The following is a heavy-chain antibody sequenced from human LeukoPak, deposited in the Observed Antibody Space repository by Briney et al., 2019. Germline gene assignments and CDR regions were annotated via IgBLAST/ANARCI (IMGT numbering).Heavy chain of an antibody. Sequence: GGSLRLSCAASGFTFRSFAMHWVRQAPGRGLEWVAIISYDGSNKYYSDSVKGRFTISIDNSKNTLYLQMNSLRAEDTAVYYCARRAGAYTHPYDYWGQGTLVTVSS. CDR3: ARRAGAYTHPYDY. V-gene: IGHV3-30*14. D-gene: IGHD3-16*01. J-gene: IGHJ4*02. CDR1: GFTFRSFA. CDR2: ISYDGSNK.